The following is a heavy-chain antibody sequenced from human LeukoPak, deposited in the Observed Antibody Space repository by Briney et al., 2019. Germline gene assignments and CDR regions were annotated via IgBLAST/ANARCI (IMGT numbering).Heavy chain of an antibody. CDR3: ARGFYGSGSYSPPYYYMDV. CDR2: IYYSGST. D-gene: IGHD3-10*01. Sequence: SETLSLTCTVSGGSISSSSYYWGWIRQPPGKGLEWIGSIYYSGSTYYNPSLKSRVTISVDTSKNQFSLKLSSVTAADTAVYYCARGFYGSGSYSPPYYYMDVWGKGTTVTISS. V-gene: IGHV4-39*07. J-gene: IGHJ6*03. CDR1: GGSISSSSYY.